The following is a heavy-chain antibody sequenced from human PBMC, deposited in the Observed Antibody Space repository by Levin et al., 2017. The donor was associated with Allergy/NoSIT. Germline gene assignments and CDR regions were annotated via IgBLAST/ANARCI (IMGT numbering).Heavy chain of an antibody. Sequence: PGGSLRLSCKASGYTFISYGISWVRQAPGQGLEWMGYISAYNGNTNYAQKLQGRVTMTTDTSTSTAYMELRSLRSDDTAVYYCARGSGIAARPLDYWGQGTLVTVSS. J-gene: IGHJ4*02. D-gene: IGHD6-6*01. CDR1: GYTFISYG. CDR3: ARGSGIAARPLDY. CDR2: ISAYNGNT. V-gene: IGHV1-18*01.